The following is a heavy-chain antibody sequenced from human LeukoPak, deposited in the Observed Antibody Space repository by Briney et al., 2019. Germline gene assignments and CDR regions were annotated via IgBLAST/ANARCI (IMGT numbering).Heavy chain of an antibody. CDR1: GFTFDDYA. Sequence: GGSLRLSCAASGFTFDDYAMHWVRQAPGKGLEWVSVIYKNAITYHADTVKGRFTISRGNSKNMLYLQMNSLRAEDTAVYYCAKDSKIVGATFRSYHYMDVWGKGTAVTVSS. CDR3: AKDSKIVGATFRSYHYMDV. CDR2: IYKNAIT. V-gene: IGHV3-23*03. D-gene: IGHD1-26*01. J-gene: IGHJ6*03.